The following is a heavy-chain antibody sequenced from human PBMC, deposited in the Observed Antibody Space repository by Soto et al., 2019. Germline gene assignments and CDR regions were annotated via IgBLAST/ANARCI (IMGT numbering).Heavy chain of an antibody. V-gene: IGHV3-13*01. D-gene: IGHD6-13*01. Sequence: VGSLRLSCAASGFTFSSYDMHWVRQATGKGLEWVSAIGTAGDTYYPGSVKGRFTISRENAKNSLYLQMNSLRAGDTAVYYCARVYSSSWYGGYYYGMDVWGQGTTVTVSS. CDR2: IGTAGDT. J-gene: IGHJ6*02. CDR1: GFTFSSYD. CDR3: ARVYSSSWYGGYYYGMDV.